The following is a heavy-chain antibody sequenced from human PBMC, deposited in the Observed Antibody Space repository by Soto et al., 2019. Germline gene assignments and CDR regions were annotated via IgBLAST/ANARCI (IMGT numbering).Heavy chain of an antibody. J-gene: IGHJ3*02. V-gene: IGHV4-31*03. CDR1: GGSISSGGYY. CDR3: ARVFDDSSSSRPNDAFDI. D-gene: IGHD6-6*01. Sequence: SETLSLTCTVSGGSISSGGYYWSWIRQHPGKGLEWIGYIYYSGSTYYNPSLKSRVTISVDTSKNQFSLKLSSVTAADTAVYYCARVFDDSSSSRPNDAFDIWGQGTMVTVSS. CDR2: IYYSGST.